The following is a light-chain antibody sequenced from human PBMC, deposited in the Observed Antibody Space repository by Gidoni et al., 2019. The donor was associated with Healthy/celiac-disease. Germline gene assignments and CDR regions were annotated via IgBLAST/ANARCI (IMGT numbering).Light chain of an antibody. J-gene: IGKJ5*01. CDR1: QSISSY. CDR3: QQRYSTPPVT. V-gene: IGKV1-39*01. CDR2: AAS. Sequence: DIQMNHSPSSLSASVGDRVSITCQARQSISSYLNWYQQQPGKAPKLLLYAASSLQSGVPSRFIGSGSGTAFTPPISSLQPEDFATSYCQQRYSTPPVTFGQGTRLEIK.